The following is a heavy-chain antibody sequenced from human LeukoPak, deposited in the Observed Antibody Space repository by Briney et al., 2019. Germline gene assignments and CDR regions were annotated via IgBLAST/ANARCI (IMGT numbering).Heavy chain of an antibody. CDR2: ISSSSSYI. D-gene: IGHD2-2*01. Sequence: GGSLRLSCAASGFTFSSYSMNWVRQAPGKGPEWVSSISSSSSYIYYADSVKGRFTISRDNAKNSLYLQMNSLRAEDTAVYYCARDESLDIVVVPAAIFDYWGQGTLVTVSS. CDR3: ARDESLDIVVVPAAIFDY. CDR1: GFTFSSYS. V-gene: IGHV3-21*01. J-gene: IGHJ4*02.